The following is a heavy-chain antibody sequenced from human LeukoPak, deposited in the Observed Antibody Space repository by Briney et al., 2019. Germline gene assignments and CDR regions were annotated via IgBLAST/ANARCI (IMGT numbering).Heavy chain of an antibody. CDR2: IYYSGST. Sequence: SETLSLTCTVSGGSISSYYWSWIRQPPGKGLEWIGYIYYSGSTNYNPSLKSRVTISVDTSKNQFSLRLSSVTAADTAVYYCARITIFPPVYYYYGMDVWGQGTTVTVSS. V-gene: IGHV4-59*12. J-gene: IGHJ6*02. CDR1: GGSISSYY. CDR3: ARITIFPPVYYYYGMDV. D-gene: IGHD3-9*01.